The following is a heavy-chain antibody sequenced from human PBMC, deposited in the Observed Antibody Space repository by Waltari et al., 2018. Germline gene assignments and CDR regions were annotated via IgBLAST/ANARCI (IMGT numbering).Heavy chain of an antibody. CDR3: VRQTSDYNFDY. Sequence: QVQLQESGPGLVKPSQTLSLPCTVSGGSISSGGYYWSWIRQHPGKGLEWIGYIYYSGSSYYNPSLKSRVTISVDTSKNQFSLKLSSVTAADTAVYYCVRQTSDYNFDYWGQGTLVTVSS. V-gene: IGHV4-31*03. CDR1: GGSISSGGYY. CDR2: IYYSGSS. J-gene: IGHJ4*02. D-gene: IGHD4-4*01.